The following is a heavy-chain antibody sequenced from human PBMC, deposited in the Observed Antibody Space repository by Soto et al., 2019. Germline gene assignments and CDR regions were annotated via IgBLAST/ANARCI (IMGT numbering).Heavy chain of an antibody. CDR1: GFTFSSYS. D-gene: IGHD6-13*01. CDR2: ISSSSSYI. J-gene: IGHJ3*02. Sequence: GGSLRLSCAASGFTFSSYSMNWVRQAPGKGLEWVSSISSSSSYIYYADSVKGRFTISRDNAKNSLYLQMNSLRAEDTAVYYCARDPDPGIAESVCDIWGQGTMVTVSS. CDR3: ARDPDPGIAESVCDI. V-gene: IGHV3-21*01.